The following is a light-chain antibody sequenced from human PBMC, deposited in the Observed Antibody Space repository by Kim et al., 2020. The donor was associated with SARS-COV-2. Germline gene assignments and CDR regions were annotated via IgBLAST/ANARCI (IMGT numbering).Light chain of an antibody. V-gene: IGLV3-1*01. Sequence: ELTQPPSVSVSPGQTASITCSGDKLGDKYACWYQQKPGQSPVLVIYQDNKRPSGIPERFSGSNSGNTATLTISGTQAMDEADYYCQAWDSSTVVFGGGTQLTVL. CDR2: QDN. CDR3: QAWDSSTVV. CDR1: KLGDKY. J-gene: IGLJ2*01.